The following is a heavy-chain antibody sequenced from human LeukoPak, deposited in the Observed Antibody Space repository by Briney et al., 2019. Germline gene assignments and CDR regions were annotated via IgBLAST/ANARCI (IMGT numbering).Heavy chain of an antibody. CDR2: SRSKAHGCTI. CDR3: ARNPYYDFCCFDY. Sequence: GGSLRLSCTASGFTFGDDSVSWFRQAPGKGREWVGFSRSKAHGCTIQYAASVGGRFTISRDDSKNIVYLQMNSLKTEDAAVYYCARNPYYDFCCFDYWGQGTLVTVSS. D-gene: IGHD3-3*01. J-gene: IGHJ4*02. CDR1: GFTFGDDS. V-gene: IGHV3-49*03.